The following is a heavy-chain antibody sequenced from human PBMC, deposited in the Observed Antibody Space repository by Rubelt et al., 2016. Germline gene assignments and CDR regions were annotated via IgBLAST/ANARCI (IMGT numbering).Heavy chain of an antibody. CDR1: GGSISSYY. Sequence: QVQLQESGPGLVKPSETLSLTCTVSGGSISSYYWSWIRQPPGKGLEWIGYIYYSGSTNYNPSLKSLVTILVESSKNQFFRKLSSVTAADTAVYYCARILTYYDFWSGYTIEYYFDYWGQGTLVTVSS. J-gene: IGHJ4*02. V-gene: IGHV4-59*01. CDR3: ARILTYYDFWSGYTIEYYFDY. D-gene: IGHD3-3*01. CDR2: IYYSGST.